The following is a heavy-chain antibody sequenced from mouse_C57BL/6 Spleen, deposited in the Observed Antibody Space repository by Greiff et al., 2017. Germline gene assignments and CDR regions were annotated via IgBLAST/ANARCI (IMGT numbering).Heavy chain of an antibody. CDR2: ISSGGDYI. D-gene: IGHD2-4*01. Sequence: EVQLVESGEGLVKPGGSLKLSCAASGFTFSSYAMSWVRQTPEKRLEWVAYISSGGDYIYYADTVKGRFTISRDNARNTLYLQMSSLKSEDTAMYYCTKGEYMGYDYPYYYAMDYWGQGTSVTVSS. V-gene: IGHV5-9-1*02. CDR1: GFTFSSYA. J-gene: IGHJ4*01. CDR3: TKGEYMGYDYPYYYAMDY.